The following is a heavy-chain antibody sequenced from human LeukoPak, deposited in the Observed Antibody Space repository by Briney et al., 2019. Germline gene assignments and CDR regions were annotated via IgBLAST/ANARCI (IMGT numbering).Heavy chain of an antibody. CDR1: GGTFSSYA. Sequence: SVKVSCKASGGTFSSYAISWVRQAPGQGLEWMGGIIPIFGTANYAQKFQGRVTITADESTSTAYMELSSLRSEDTAAYYCARGTTTVTLYFDYWGQGTLVTVSS. V-gene: IGHV1-69*01. CDR3: ARGTTTVTLYFDY. CDR2: IIPIFGTA. D-gene: IGHD4-11*01. J-gene: IGHJ4*02.